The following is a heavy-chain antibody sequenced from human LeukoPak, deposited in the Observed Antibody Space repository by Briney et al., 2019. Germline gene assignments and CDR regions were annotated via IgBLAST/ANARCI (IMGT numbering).Heavy chain of an antibody. J-gene: IGHJ5*02. D-gene: IGHD4-11*01. CDR2: INSDGSST. V-gene: IGHV3-74*01. CDR1: GFTFSSYW. Sequence: PGGSLRLSCAASGFTFSSYWMHWVRQAPGKGLVWVSRINSDGSSTSYADSVKGRFTISRDNAKNTLYLQMNSLRAEDTAVYYYARASYSNYGPWFDPWGQGTLVTVSS. CDR3: ARASYSNYGPWFDP.